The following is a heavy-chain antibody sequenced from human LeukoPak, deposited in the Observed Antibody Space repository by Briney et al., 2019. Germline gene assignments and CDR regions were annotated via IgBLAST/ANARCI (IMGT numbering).Heavy chain of an antibody. Sequence: ASVKVSCKASGYTFTSYAMDWVRQAPGQGLEWMGWINTNTGNPTYAQGFTGRFVFSLDTSVSTAYLQISSLKAEDTAVYYCAGAPIMITFGGVIPFDYWGQGTLVTVSS. D-gene: IGHD3-16*02. CDR3: AGAPIMITFGGVIPFDY. J-gene: IGHJ4*02. CDR2: INTNTGNP. V-gene: IGHV7-4-1*02. CDR1: GYTFTSYA.